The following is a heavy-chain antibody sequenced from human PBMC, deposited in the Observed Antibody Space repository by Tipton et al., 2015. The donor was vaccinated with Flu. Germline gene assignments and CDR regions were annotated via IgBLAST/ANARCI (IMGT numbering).Heavy chain of an antibody. CDR1: GDSISGFNYY. V-gene: IGHV4-61*02. D-gene: IGHD4-11*01. Sequence: TLSLTCTVSGDSISGFNYYWAWVRQPAGRGLEWIGRISTSGTINKNPSLKSRVAMAIDTSRNQFSLILNSVTAADTAMYYCARRDYSNYVSEPKNWFDPWGQGTLVTVSS. J-gene: IGHJ5*02. CDR3: ARRDYSNYVSEPKNWFDP. CDR2: ISTSGTI.